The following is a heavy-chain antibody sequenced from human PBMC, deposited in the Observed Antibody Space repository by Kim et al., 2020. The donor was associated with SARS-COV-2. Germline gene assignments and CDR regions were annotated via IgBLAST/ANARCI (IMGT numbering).Heavy chain of an antibody. Sequence: GKGRLTISRDNSKNTLYLQMNSLSAEDTAVYYCAKRSKGGATQGSYYGMDVWGQGTTVTVSS. V-gene: IGHV3-23*01. CDR3: AKRSKGGATQGSYYGMDV. J-gene: IGHJ6*02. D-gene: IGHD1-26*01.